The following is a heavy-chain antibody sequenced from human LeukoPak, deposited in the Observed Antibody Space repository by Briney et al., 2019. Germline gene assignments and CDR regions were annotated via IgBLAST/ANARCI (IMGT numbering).Heavy chain of an antibody. Sequence: SETLSLTCTVSGGSISSSSYYWGWIRQPPGKGLEWIGSIYYSGSTYYNPSLKSRVTISVDTSKNQFSLKLSSVTAADTAVYYCARDKTDIVVVPAEGPPRTQTLFDPWGQGTLVTVSS. CDR2: IYYSGST. CDR1: GGSISSSSYY. J-gene: IGHJ5*02. D-gene: IGHD2-2*01. V-gene: IGHV4-39*07. CDR3: ARDKTDIVVVPAEGPPRTQTLFDP.